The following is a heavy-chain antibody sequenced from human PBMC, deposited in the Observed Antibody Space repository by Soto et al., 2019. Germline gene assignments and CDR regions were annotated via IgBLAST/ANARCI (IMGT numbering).Heavy chain of an antibody. CDR2: ISSGGDTK. CDR3: VRAFMWIDY. V-gene: IGHV3-48*01. D-gene: IGHD2-21*01. CDR1: GFTFRSYS. J-gene: IGHJ4*02. Sequence: PGGSLRLSCAVSGFTFRSYSMHWVRQSPGKGLEWISYISSGGDTKYYADSVTGRFTISRDNAKNSLFLQMSSLRAEDTAVYYCVRAFMWIDYWGQGTLVTVSS.